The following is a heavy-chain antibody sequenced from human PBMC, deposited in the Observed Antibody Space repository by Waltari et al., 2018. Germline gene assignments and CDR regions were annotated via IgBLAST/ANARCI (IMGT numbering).Heavy chain of an antibody. V-gene: IGHV3-7*01. CDR1: GFTFTTYW. Sequence: EVQLVESGGGLVQPGGSLRLSCAASGFTFTTYWMNWVRQAPGKGLEWVANIKKDGREQYYVDSVKGRFTISRDNAKNSLFLQMNSLRAEDTAVYYCARGGSEYWGQGTLVTVSS. CDR3: ARGGSEY. J-gene: IGHJ4*02. CDR2: IKKDGREQ. D-gene: IGHD3-16*01.